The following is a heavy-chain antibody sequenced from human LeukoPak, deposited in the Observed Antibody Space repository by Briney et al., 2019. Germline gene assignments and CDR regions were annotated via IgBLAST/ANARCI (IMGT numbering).Heavy chain of an antibody. Sequence: PGRSLRLSCAASGFTFSSYAMHWVREAPGKGLEWVAVISFDGSNKYYADSVKGRFTISRGSSKNTLYLQMNSLKAEDTAVYYCATTGGSWYDGSFDYWGQGTLVTVSS. CDR3: ATTGGSWYDGSFDY. CDR2: ISFDGSNK. CDR1: GFTFSSYA. V-gene: IGHV3-30-3*01. J-gene: IGHJ4*02. D-gene: IGHD6-13*01.